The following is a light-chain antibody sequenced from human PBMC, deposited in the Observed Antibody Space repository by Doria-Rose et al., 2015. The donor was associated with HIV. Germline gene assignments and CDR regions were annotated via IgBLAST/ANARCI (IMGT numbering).Light chain of an antibody. J-gene: IGKJ1*01. Sequence: DIVMTQSPGTLSLSPRERATLSCRASQSFSSTYLAWYQRKPGQAPSLLIYDGSTRATGIPDRFSASGSGTDFTLTINRLEPEDFALYYCHQYGTSWTFGQGTKVEI. CDR3: HQYGTSWT. V-gene: IGKV3-20*01. CDR1: QSFSSTY. CDR2: DGS.